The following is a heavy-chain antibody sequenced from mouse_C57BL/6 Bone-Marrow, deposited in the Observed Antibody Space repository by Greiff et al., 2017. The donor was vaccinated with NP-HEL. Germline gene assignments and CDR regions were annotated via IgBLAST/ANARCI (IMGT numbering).Heavy chain of an antibody. Sequence: QVQLQQPGAELVRPGTSVKLSCKASGYTFTSYWMHWVKQRPGQGLEWIGVIDPSDSYTNYNQKFKGKATLTVDTSSSTAYMQLCSLTSEDSAVYYCVSVSTMVRWFAYWGRGTRVTVSA. CDR1: GYTFTSYW. D-gene: IGHD2-2*01. CDR3: VSVSTMVRWFAY. V-gene: IGHV1-59*01. CDR2: IDPSDSYT. J-gene: IGHJ3*01.